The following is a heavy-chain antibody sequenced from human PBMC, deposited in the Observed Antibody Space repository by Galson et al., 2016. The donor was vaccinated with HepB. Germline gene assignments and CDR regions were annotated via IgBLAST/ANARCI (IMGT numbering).Heavy chain of an antibody. J-gene: IGHJ6*02. CDR2: ISYDGSRK. CDR3: ARVMYDLRDYYHYYGMDV. CDR1: RFSFSSYA. V-gene: IGHV3-30*04. D-gene: IGHD3-3*01. Sequence: SLRLSCAASRFSFSSYAVHWVRQAPGKGLEWVAVISYDGSRKDYADSVKGRFTISRDNSKSTLNLQMNSLRPEDSAVYYCARVMYDLRDYYHYYGMDVRGQGTTVTVSS.